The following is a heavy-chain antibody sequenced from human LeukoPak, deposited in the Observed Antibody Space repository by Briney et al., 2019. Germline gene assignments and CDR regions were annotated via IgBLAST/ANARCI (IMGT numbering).Heavy chain of an antibody. J-gene: IGHJ5*02. V-gene: IGHV4-39*07. CDR2: IYYSGST. D-gene: IGHD6-13*01. CDR1: GGSISSSSYY. Sequence: SETLSLTCTVSGGSISSSSYYWGWIRQPPGKGLEWIGSIYYSGSTYYNPSLKSRVTISVDTSKNQFSLKLSSVTAADTAVYYCARVLSWYSGWFDPWGQGTLVTVSS. CDR3: ARVLSWYSGWFDP.